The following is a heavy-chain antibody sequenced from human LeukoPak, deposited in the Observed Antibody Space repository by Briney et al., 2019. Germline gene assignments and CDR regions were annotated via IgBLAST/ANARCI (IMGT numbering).Heavy chain of an antibody. Sequence: QTGGSLRLSCAASGFTFSSYAMHWVRQAAVKGLVWVAVISYDGSNKYYADSVKGRFAISRDNSKNTLYLQMNSLRAEDTAVYYCARDPNSIAAAGTGDYWGQGTLVTVSS. CDR3: ARDPNSIAAAGTGDY. V-gene: IGHV3-30*09. D-gene: IGHD6-13*01. CDR1: GFTFSSYA. CDR2: ISYDGSNK. J-gene: IGHJ4*02.